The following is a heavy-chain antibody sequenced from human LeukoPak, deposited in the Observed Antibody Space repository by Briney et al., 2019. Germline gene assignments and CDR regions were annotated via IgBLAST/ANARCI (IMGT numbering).Heavy chain of an antibody. CDR2: ISYDGSHK. D-gene: IGHD2-15*01. Sequence: GGSLRLSCAASGITFRSYGMHWVRQAPGKGLEWVAVISYDGSHKYYADSVKGRFSSSRDNSKNTLYLQMNRLRADDKAVYYCAKGVVIAARSVRYFDIWGQGTMVTVSS. V-gene: IGHV3-30*18. CDR3: AKGVVIAARSVRYFDI. CDR1: GITFRSYG. J-gene: IGHJ3*02.